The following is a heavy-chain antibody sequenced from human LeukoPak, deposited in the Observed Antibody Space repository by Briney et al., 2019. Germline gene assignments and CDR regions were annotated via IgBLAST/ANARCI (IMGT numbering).Heavy chain of an antibody. V-gene: IGHV4-4*07. CDR1: GGSISGYY. D-gene: IGHD3-3*01. Sequence: PSETLSLICSVSGGSISGYYWSWIRQPAGKGLEWIGRIYTSGSTNYNPSLKSRVTMSVDTSKNQFSLKLSYVTAADTAVYYCARVDVFGVVSSDYYYYYMDVWGQGTMVTVSS. J-gene: IGHJ6*03. CDR3: ARVDVFGVVSSDYYYYYMDV. CDR2: IYTSGST.